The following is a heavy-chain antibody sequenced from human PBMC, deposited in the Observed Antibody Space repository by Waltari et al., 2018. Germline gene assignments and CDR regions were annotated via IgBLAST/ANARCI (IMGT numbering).Heavy chain of an antibody. V-gene: IGHV4-38-2*02. Sequence: QVQLQESGPGMVNPSETLSLILTFSGYSLSSGYYWGWIRQPPGKGLEWIGSIYHSGSTYYNPSLKSRVTISVDTSKNQFSLKLSSVTAADTAVYYCARALYWGSGSYLVAFDIWGQGTMVTVSS. CDR1: GYSLSSGYY. CDR3: ARALYWGSGSYLVAFDI. D-gene: IGHD3-10*01. CDR2: IYHSGST. J-gene: IGHJ3*02.